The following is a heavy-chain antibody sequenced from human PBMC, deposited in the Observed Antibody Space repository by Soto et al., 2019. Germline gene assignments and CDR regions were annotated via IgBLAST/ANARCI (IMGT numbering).Heavy chain of an antibody. Sequence: GGSLRLSCAASGFSLSDYAMTWFRQAPGKGLEWVSGISGDGEKTSYSDSVKGRFITSRDNPKSTLYLQMNSLRAEDTVLYYLARDCSHISCSVWRYWGKAPLVTVAS. CDR3: ARDCSHISCSVWRY. CDR2: ISGDGEKT. CDR1: GFSLSDYA. V-gene: IGHV3-23*01. D-gene: IGHD2-2*01. J-gene: IGHJ4*02.